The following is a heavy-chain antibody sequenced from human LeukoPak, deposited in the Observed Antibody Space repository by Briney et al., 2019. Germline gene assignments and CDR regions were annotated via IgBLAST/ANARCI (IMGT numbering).Heavy chain of an antibody. D-gene: IGHD2-2*01. V-gene: IGHV1-69*13. CDR2: IIPIFGTA. J-gene: IGHJ3*02. CDR1: GGTFSSYA. Sequence: GASVKVSCKASGGTFSSYAISWVRQAPGQGLEWMGGIIPIFGTANYAQKFQGRVAVTADESTSTAYMELSSLRSEDTAVYYCARVGCSSTSCYWRAAFDIWGQGTWSPSLQ. CDR3: ARVGCSSTSCYWRAAFDI.